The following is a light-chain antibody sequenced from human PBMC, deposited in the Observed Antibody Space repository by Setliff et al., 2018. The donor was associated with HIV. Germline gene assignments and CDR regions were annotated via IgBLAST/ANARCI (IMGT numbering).Light chain of an antibody. J-gene: IGLJ1*01. CDR3: SSFAGRLHV. CDR1: SSDVGSYSF. Sequence: QSALTQPRSVSGSPGQSVTIPCTGTSSDVGSYSFVTWYQQHPGKVPKLIIYDVTRRPSGVPDRFSGSRSGNTASLTISGLQAEDEADYYCSSFAGRLHVFGTGTKV. CDR2: DVT. V-gene: IGLV2-11*01.